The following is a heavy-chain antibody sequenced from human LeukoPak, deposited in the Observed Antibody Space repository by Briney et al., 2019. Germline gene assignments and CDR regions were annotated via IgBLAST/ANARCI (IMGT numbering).Heavy chain of an antibody. V-gene: IGHV3-30-3*01. CDR2: ISYDGSNK. J-gene: IGHJ4*02. CDR1: GFTFSSYA. Sequence: GGSLRLSCAASGFTFSSYAMHWVRQAPGKGLEWVAVISYDGSNKYYADSVKGRFTISRDNSKNTLYLQMNSLRAEDTAVYYCARALSPFDYWGQETLVTVSS. CDR3: ARALSPFDY.